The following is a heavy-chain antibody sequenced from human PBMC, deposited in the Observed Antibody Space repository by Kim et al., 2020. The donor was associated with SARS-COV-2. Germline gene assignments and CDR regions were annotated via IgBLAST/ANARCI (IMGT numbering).Heavy chain of an antibody. J-gene: IGHJ4*02. CDR1: GYVFTDYN. CDR2: ITSNSGGA. V-gene: IGHV1-2*02. Sequence: ASVKVSCKVSGYVFTDYNIHWVRQAPGQGLEYMGWITSNSGGANYAQQFQGRVTMTRDTSINTAYMELSGLRSDDTAVYYCARGYCSGGRCYNTYWGQGTLVTVSS. CDR3: ARGYCSGGRCYNTY. D-gene: IGHD2-15*01.